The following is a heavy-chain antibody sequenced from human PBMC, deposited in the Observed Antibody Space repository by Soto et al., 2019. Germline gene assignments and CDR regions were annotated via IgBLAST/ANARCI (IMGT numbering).Heavy chain of an antibody. Sequence: QVQLQESGPGLVKPRETLPLTSTVPVGPIRSYTGTWIRHPPGKGLGWIGYIYYSGSTNYNPSLKSRVTISVDTSKNQFSLKLSSVTAADTAVYYCARDTSAAGTGWFDPWGQGTLVTVSS. J-gene: IGHJ5*02. D-gene: IGHD6-13*01. V-gene: IGHV4-59*01. CDR1: VGPIRSYT. CDR2: IYYSGST. CDR3: ARDTSAAGTGWFDP.